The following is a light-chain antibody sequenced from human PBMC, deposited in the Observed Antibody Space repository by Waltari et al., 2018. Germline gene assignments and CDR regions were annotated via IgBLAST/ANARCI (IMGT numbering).Light chain of an antibody. J-gene: IGLJ1*01. CDR3: QAWDSTTTYV. CDR2: QDT. V-gene: IGLV3-1*01. CDR1: TLGAKY. Sequence: SYELTQPLSVSVSPGQTASITCSGDTLGAKYACWYQQKPGQSPVLVIYQDTKRPSGIPERFSGSNSGNTATLTIRGTQAMDEADYYCQAWDSTTTYVFGTGTKVTVL.